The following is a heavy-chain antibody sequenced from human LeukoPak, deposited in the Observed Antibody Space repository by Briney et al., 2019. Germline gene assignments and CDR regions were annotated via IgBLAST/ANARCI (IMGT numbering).Heavy chain of an antibody. Sequence: ASVKVSCKASGYTFTSYDINWVRQATGQGLEWMGWMNPNSGNTGYAQKFQGRVTMTRNTSISTAYMELSSLRSEDTAVYYCLYSSGYYSIYAFDICGQGTMVTVSS. V-gene: IGHV1-8*01. D-gene: IGHD3-22*01. CDR1: GYTFTSYD. CDR2: MNPNSGNT. CDR3: LYSSGYYSIYAFDI. J-gene: IGHJ3*02.